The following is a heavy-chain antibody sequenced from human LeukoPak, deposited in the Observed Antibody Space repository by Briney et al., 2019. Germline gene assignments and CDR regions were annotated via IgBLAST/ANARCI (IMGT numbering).Heavy chain of an antibody. CDR1: GFTFSSYS. D-gene: IGHD6-13*01. V-gene: IGHV3-66*01. CDR3: ARGASSSWFWGYYFDY. CDR2: IYSGGST. J-gene: IGHJ4*02. Sequence: GGSLRLSCAASGFTFSSYSMNWVRQAPGKGLEWVSVIYSGGSTYYADSVKGRFTISRDNSKNTLYLQMNSLRAEDTAVYYCARGASSSWFWGYYFDYWGQGTLVTVSS.